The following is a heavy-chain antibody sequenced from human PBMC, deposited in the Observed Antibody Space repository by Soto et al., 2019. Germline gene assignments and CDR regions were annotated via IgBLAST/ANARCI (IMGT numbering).Heavy chain of an antibody. CDR3: ARTVVPAAMNYFDY. V-gene: IGHV4-34*01. CDR2: INHSGST. Sequence: LSLTCAVYGGSFSGYYWSWIRQPPGKGLEWIGEINHSGSTNYNPSLKSRVTISVDTSKNQFSLKLSSVTAADTAVYYCARTVVPAAMNYFDYWGQGTLVTVSS. CDR1: GGSFSGYY. D-gene: IGHD2-2*01. J-gene: IGHJ4*02.